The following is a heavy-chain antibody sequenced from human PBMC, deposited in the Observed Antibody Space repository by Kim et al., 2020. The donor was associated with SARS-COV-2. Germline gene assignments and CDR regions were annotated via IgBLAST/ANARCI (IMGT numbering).Heavy chain of an antibody. Sequence: GGSLRLSCAASGFTFSSYGMHWVRQAPGKGLEWVAVIWYDGSNKYYADSVKGRFTISRDNSKNTLYLQMNSLRAEDTAVYYCARDLLVGATKRGRGGSADYWGQGTLVTVSS. CDR1: GFTFSSYG. CDR3: ARDLLVGATKRGRGGSADY. V-gene: IGHV3-33*01. D-gene: IGHD1-26*01. CDR2: IWYDGSNK. J-gene: IGHJ4*02.